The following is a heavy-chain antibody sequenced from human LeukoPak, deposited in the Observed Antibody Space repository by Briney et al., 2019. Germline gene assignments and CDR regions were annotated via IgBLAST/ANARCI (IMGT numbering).Heavy chain of an antibody. CDR1: GGTFSSYA. Sequence: SVKVSCKASGGTFSSYAISWVRQAPGQGLEWMGRIIPILGIANYAQKFQGRVTMTRNTSMSTAYMELSSLRSEDTAVYYCARSGVFSRSGYIVYWGQGTLVTVSS. J-gene: IGHJ4*02. CDR2: IIPILGIA. D-gene: IGHD3-3*01. CDR3: ARSGVFSRSGYIVY. V-gene: IGHV1-69*04.